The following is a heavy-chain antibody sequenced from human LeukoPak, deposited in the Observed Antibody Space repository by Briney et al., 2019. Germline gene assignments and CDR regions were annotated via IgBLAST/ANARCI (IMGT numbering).Heavy chain of an antibody. D-gene: IGHD3-3*01. CDR3: TRDVWNGYSDD. Sequence: NPSETLSLTCTVSGGSVSSSSYYWGWIRHPPGKGLEWIGSIYFSGITYYNPSLNSRVTISIDTSKNQFSLNLNSVTAADTAVYYCTRDVWNGYSDDWGQGTLVTVSS. V-gene: IGHV4-39*07. CDR2: IYFSGIT. J-gene: IGHJ4*02. CDR1: GGSVSSSSYY.